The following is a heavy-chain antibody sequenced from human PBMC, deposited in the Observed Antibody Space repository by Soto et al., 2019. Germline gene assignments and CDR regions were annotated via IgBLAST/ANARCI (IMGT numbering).Heavy chain of an antibody. Sequence: GGSLRLSCAASGFTFSNAGMSWVRQAPGKGLEWVGRIKSKTDGGTTDYAAPVKGRFTISRDESKNTLYLHMISLKTEDADVYYCTTGGHYGDYDGRDYYYYYGMDVWGQGTTVTVSS. CDR2: IKSKTDGGTT. CDR1: GFTFSNAG. V-gene: IGHV3-15*01. J-gene: IGHJ6*02. CDR3: TTGGHYGDYDGRDYYYYYGMDV. D-gene: IGHD4-17*01.